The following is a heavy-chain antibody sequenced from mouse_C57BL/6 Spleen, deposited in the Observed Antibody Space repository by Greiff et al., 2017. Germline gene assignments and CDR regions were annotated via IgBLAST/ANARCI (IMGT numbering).Heavy chain of an antibody. CDR3: ARRYYGSSFHYWYFDV. CDR1: GYTFTSYW. CDR2: IDPSDSYT. D-gene: IGHD1-1*01. Sequence: VQLQQPGAELVMPGASVKLSCKASGYTFTSYWMHWVKQRPGQGLEWIGEIDPSDSYTNYNQKFKGKFTLTVDKSSSTAYMQLSSLPSEDSAVYYCARRYYGSSFHYWYFDVWGTRTTGTVSS. V-gene: IGHV1-69*01. J-gene: IGHJ1*03.